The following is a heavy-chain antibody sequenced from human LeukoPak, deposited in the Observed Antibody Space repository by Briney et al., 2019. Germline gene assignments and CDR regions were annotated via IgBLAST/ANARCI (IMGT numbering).Heavy chain of an antibody. D-gene: IGHD3-10*01. CDR2: IIPIFGTA. CDR1: GGTFSSYA. Sequence: ASVKVSCKASGGTFSSYAISWVRQAPGQGLEWMGGIIPIFGTANYAQKFQGRVTITADESTSTAYMELSSLRSEDTAVYYCARDTPYGSGSYFDYWGQGTLVTVSS. J-gene: IGHJ4*02. V-gene: IGHV1-69*13. CDR3: ARDTPYGSGSYFDY.